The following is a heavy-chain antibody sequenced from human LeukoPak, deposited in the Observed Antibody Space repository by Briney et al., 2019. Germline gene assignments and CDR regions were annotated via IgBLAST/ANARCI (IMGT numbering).Heavy chain of an antibody. CDR3: TTDWVTTYSYYGVLDY. CDR2: IKSKTDGGTT. D-gene: IGHD4-17*01. CDR1: GFTFSKAW. J-gene: IGHJ4*02. Sequence: GGSLRLSCAASGFTFSKAWMNWVRQAPGKGLEWIGRIKSKTDGGTTEYAAPVEGRLPIPRDDSKDTLYLQMNSLKPEDPAVYYCTTDWVTTYSYYGVLDYWGQGPLVCVSS. V-gene: IGHV3-15*01.